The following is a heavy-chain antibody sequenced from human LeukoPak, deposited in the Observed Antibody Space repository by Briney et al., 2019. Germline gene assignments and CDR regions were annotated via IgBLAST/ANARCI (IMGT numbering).Heavy chain of an antibody. J-gene: IGHJ5*02. Sequence: PSVTLSLTCPVSGASTRSYYWSWIRRPPGKGLEWLGSIYYTGSTNYNPSLKSRVTISVDPSQNQFSLKLTSVTTADTAVYYCARDRHGERHNFFDPWGQGTLVTVSS. V-gene: IGHV4-59*01. D-gene: IGHD1-1*01. CDR1: GASTRSYY. CDR3: ARDRHGERHNFFDP. CDR2: IYYTGST.